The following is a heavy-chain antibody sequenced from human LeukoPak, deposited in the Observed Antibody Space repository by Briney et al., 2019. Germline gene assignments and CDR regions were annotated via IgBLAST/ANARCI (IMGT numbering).Heavy chain of an antibody. CDR3: ASLGTAAAGTVY. CDR1: GGSFSGYY. Sequence: SETLSLTCAVYGGSFSGYYWSWIRQPPGKGLEWIGEINHSGSTNYNPSLKSRVTISVDTSKNQFSLKLSSVTSADTAVYYCASLGTAAAGTVYWGQGTLVTVSS. CDR2: INHSGST. D-gene: IGHD6-13*01. V-gene: IGHV4-34*01. J-gene: IGHJ4*02.